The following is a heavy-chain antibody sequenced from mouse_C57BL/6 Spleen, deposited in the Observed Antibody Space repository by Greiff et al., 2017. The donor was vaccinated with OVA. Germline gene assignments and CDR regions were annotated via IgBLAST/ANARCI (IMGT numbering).Heavy chain of an antibody. D-gene: IGHD2-3*01. Sequence: ESGPGILQPSQTLSLTCSFSGFSLSTFGMGVGWIRQPSGKGLEWLAHIWWDDDKYYNPALKSRLTISKDTSKNQVFLKIANVDTADTATYYCARTYDGYYSAWFAYWGQGTLVTVSA. CDR2: IWWDDDK. CDR1: GFSLSTFGMG. V-gene: IGHV8-8*01. J-gene: IGHJ3*01. CDR3: ARTYDGYYSAWFAY.